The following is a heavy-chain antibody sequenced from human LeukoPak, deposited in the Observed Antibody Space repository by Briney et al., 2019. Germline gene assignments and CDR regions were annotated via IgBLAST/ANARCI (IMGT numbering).Heavy chain of an antibody. Sequence: ASVKVSCKVSGYTLTELSMHWVRQAPGKGLEWMGGFDPEDGETIYAQKFQGRVTMTEDTSTSTAYMELRSLRSDDTAVYYCARVEYSSSSQAFDIWGQGTMVTVSS. CDR3: ARVEYSSSSQAFDI. V-gene: IGHV1-24*01. CDR1: GYTLTELS. CDR2: FDPEDGET. J-gene: IGHJ3*02. D-gene: IGHD6-6*01.